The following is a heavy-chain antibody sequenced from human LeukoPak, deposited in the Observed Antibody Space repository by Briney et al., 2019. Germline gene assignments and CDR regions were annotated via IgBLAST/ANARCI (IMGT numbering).Heavy chain of an antibody. CDR2: IIPIFGTA. CDR1: GGTLSSYA. J-gene: IGHJ6*03. Sequence: SVKVSCKASGGTLSSYAISWVRQAPGQGLEWMGGIIPIFGTANYAQKFQGRVTITTDESTSTAYMELSSLRSEDTAVYYCARASSGVGATTLSYYYYMDVWGKGTTVTVSS. V-gene: IGHV1-69*05. D-gene: IGHD1-26*01. CDR3: ARASSGVGATTLSYYYYMDV.